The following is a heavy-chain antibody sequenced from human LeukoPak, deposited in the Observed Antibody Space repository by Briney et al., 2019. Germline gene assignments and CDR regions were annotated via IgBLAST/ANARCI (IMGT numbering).Heavy chain of an antibody. CDR3: ASYGSGYYFDY. Sequence: SETLSLTCAVSGYSISSGYYWGWIRQPPGKGLEWIGTIYQSGSTNYNPSLKSRVTMSVDTSKNQFSLKLSSVTAADTAVYYCASYGSGYYFDYWGQGTLVTVSS. D-gene: IGHD3-22*01. J-gene: IGHJ4*02. CDR1: GYSISSGYY. CDR2: IYQSGST. V-gene: IGHV4-38-2*01.